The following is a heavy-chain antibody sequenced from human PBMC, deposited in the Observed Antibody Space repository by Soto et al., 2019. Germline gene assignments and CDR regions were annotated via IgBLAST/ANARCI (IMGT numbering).Heavy chain of an antibody. Sequence: AVKVSCKASGCTFSSYAISWVRQAPGQGLEWMGGIIPIFGTANYAQKFQGRVTITADESTSTAYMELSSLRSEDTAVYYCASRVRGEAYYYYGMDVWGQGTTVTVSS. CDR1: GCTFSSYA. J-gene: IGHJ6*02. CDR2: IIPIFGTA. D-gene: IGHD3-10*02. V-gene: IGHV1-69*13. CDR3: ASRVRGEAYYYYGMDV.